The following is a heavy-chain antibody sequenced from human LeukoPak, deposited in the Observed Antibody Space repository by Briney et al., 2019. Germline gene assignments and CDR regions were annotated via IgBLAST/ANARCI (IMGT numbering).Heavy chain of an antibody. CDR3: ARDLGGTYGSLY. CDR1: GFTFSIYW. V-gene: IGHV3-7*01. D-gene: IGHD4-17*01. CDR2: IKQDGSEK. J-gene: IGHJ4*02. Sequence: GGSLRLSCAASGFTFSIYWMSWVRQAPRKGLEWVANIKQDGSEKYYVDSVKGRFTISRDNAKNSLYLQMNALRAEDTAVYYCARDLGGTYGSLYWGQGTLVTVSS.